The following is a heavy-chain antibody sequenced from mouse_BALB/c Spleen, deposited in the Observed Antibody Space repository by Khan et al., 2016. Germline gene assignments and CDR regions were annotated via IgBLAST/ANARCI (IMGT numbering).Heavy chain of an antibody. CDR1: GYTFTDYE. Sequence: VQLQESGAELVRPGASVKLSCKALGYTFTDYEMHWVKQTPVHGLEWIGVIHPGSGGTANNNYFKGKATLTAAKSSSTAYIALSSLTSEDSAFYYCTIRRNYDGYYVEMDYWGQGSSVTVSS. J-gene: IGHJ4*01. V-gene: IGHV1-15*01. CDR2: IHPGSGGT. CDR3: TIRRNYDGYYVEMDY. D-gene: IGHD2-3*01.